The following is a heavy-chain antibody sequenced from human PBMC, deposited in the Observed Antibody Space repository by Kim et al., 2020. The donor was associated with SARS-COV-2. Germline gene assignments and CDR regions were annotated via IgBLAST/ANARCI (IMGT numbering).Heavy chain of an antibody. CDR1: GFNLSLSA. CDR3: AKDQTVAGTFAN. Sequence: GGSLRLSCATSGFNLSLSAMTWVRQVPGKGLEWVSTISGRIDNAYYANSVRGRFTIARDTSRNTLHLQMEGLRADDTAIYYCAKDQTVAGTFANWGQGILVIVSS. V-gene: IGHV3-23*01. D-gene: IGHD6-19*01. J-gene: IGHJ4*02. CDR2: ISGRIDNA.